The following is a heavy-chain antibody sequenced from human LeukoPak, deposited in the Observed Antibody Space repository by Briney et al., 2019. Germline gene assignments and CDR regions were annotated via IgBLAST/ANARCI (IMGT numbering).Heavy chain of an antibody. V-gene: IGHV3-23*01. D-gene: IGHD1-26*01. Sequence: QAGGSLRLSCAASGFTFSSYAMSWVRQAPGKGLEGVSAISGCGGSTYYADSVKGRFTISRDNSKNTLYLQTNSLRADDTAVYYCAKARPPIVGATTFDYWGQGPLVTVSS. J-gene: IGHJ4*02. CDR2: ISGCGGST. CDR3: AKARPPIVGATTFDY. CDR1: GFTFSSYA.